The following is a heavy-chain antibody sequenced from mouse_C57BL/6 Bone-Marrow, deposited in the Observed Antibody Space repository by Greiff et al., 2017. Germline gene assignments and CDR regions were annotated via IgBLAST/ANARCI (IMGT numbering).Heavy chain of an antibody. J-gene: IGHJ1*03. V-gene: IGHV14-4*01. CDR3: TPIATVIGGYFDV. Sequence: VQLQQSGAELVRPGASVKLSCTASGFNIKDDYMHWVKQRPEQGLEWIGWIDPENGDTEYASKFQGKATITADTSSNPAYLQLSSLTSEDTAVYYCTPIATVIGGYFDVWGTGTTVTVSS. CDR2: IDPENGDT. D-gene: IGHD1-1*01. CDR1: GFNIKDDY.